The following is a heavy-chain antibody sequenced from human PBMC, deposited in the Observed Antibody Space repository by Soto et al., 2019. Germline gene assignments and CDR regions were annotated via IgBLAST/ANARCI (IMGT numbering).Heavy chain of an antibody. J-gene: IGHJ4*02. CDR3: ARRITSSFDY. D-gene: IGHD1-20*01. CDR2: ITGSGDYT. Sequence: EVQLLESGGGLVQPGGSLRLSCVASGFTFRLYHMNWVRQAPGQGLEWVSVITGSGDYTNYADSVKGRFTISRDNSKNTRYLQMNSLRAEDTAVYFCARRITSSFDYWGQGTLVTVSS. CDR1: GFTFRLYH. V-gene: IGHV3-23*01.